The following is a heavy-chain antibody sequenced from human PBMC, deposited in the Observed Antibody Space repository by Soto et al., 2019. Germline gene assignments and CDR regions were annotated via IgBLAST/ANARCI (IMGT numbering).Heavy chain of an antibody. J-gene: IGHJ4*02. Sequence: GGSLRLSCAASGFTFSSYSMNWVRQAPGKGLEWVSSITSSSSYIYYADSVKGRFTISRDNAKNSLYLQMNSLRAEDTAVYYCARVSSGWYSDYWGQGTLVTVSS. V-gene: IGHV3-21*01. D-gene: IGHD6-19*01. CDR3: ARVSSGWYSDY. CDR2: ITSSSSYI. CDR1: GFTFSSYS.